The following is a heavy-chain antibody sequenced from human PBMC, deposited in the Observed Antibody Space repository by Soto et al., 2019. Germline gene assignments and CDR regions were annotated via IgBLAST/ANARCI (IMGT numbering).Heavy chain of an antibody. V-gene: IGHV1-3*01. J-gene: IGHJ4*02. CDR3: ARAISGYVT. Sequence: QVQLVQSGAEMKKPGPPVKLSRKASGITYNTYAIHWVRQAPGQGLEWIGCINAGNGDTRYSQNFQGRVTLTRDTSASTVYMDLNSLKFEDTGVYYCARAISGYVTWRQGTLVTVSS. CDR1: GITYNTYA. CDR2: INAGNGDT. D-gene: IGHD5-12*01.